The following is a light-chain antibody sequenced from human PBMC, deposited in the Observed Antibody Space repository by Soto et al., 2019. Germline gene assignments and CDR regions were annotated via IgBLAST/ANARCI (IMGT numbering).Light chain of an antibody. CDR2: NNY. CDR3: AAWDDSLNGVV. V-gene: IGLV1-44*01. CDR1: TSNIGSNA. J-gene: IGLJ3*02. Sequence: QSVLTQPPSASGTPGQRVTISCSGSTSNIGSNAVNWFQQLPGTAPKLLIYNNYQRPSGVPDRFSVSKSGTSASLAISGLQSEDEADYYCAAWDDSLNGVVFAGGTKLTVL.